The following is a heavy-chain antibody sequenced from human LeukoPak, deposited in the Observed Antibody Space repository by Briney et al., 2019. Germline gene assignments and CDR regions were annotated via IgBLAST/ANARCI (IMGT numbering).Heavy chain of an antibody. CDR3: ARDRGYDSSGYSPTGPLFDY. CDR2: IVPILGIA. V-gene: IGHV1-69*04. Sequence: SVKVSCKASGGTFSSYAISWVRQAPGQGLEWMGRIVPILGIANYAQKFQGRVTITADKSTSTAYMELSSLRSEDTAVYYCARDRGYDSSGYSPTGPLFDYWGQGTLVTVSS. D-gene: IGHD3-22*01. J-gene: IGHJ4*02. CDR1: GGTFSSYA.